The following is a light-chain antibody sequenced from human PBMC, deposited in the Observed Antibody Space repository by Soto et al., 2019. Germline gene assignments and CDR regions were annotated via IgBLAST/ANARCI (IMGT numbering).Light chain of an antibody. CDR2: DVS. J-gene: IGLJ1*01. V-gene: IGLV2-14*01. CDR3: CSYTTSNTRQIV. CDR1: SSDVGGYNY. Sequence: QSVLTQPASVSGSPGRSITISCTGTSSDVGGYNYVSWYQQHPGKAPKFMIYDVSNRPSGVSNRFSCSKSGNTASLTISGLQAEDEADYYCCSYTTSNTRQIVFGTGTKVTVL.